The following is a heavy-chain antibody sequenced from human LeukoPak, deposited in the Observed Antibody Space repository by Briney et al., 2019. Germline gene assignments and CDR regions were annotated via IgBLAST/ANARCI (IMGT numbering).Heavy chain of an antibody. D-gene: IGHD5-18*01. J-gene: IGHJ6*03. Sequence: GASVKVSCKASGYTFTSYGISWVRQAPGQGLEWMGWISAYNGNTNYAQKLQGRVTMTTDTSTSTAYMELRSLRSDDTAVYYCARDCGNSGFGYYYYYYMDVWGKGTTVTVSS. CDR3: ARDCGNSGFGYYYYYYMDV. V-gene: IGHV1-18*01. CDR2: ISAYNGNT. CDR1: GYTFTSYG.